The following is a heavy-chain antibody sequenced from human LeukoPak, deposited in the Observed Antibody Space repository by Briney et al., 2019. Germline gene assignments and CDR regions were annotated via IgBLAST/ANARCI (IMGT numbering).Heavy chain of an antibody. Sequence: GGSLRLSCAASGFTFDDYGMSWVRQAPGKGPEWVSGINWNGGSTGYADSVKGRFTVSRDNAKNSLYLQMNSLRAEDTALYYCAREGVRYDSTGYYYYDYFDYWGQGTLVTVSS. CDR1: GFTFDDYG. CDR3: AREGVRYDSTGYYYYDYFDY. V-gene: IGHV3-20*04. J-gene: IGHJ4*02. D-gene: IGHD3-22*01. CDR2: INWNGGST.